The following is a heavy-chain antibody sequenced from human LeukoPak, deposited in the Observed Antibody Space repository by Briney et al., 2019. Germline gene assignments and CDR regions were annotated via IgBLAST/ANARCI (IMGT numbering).Heavy chain of an antibody. CDR1: SFRLRVYS. CDR3: ARDWAGFLRGYSYGYYGMDV. Sequence: GRTLINSSATSSFRLRVYSTDLVRSVPRKGLEWVSSITSSSSYIYYADSVKGRFTISSDNAKNSLYLQMNSLRAEDTAVYYCARDWAGFLRGYSYGYYGMDVWGQGTTVTVSS. D-gene: IGHD5-18*01. V-gene: IGHV3-21*01. J-gene: IGHJ6*02. CDR2: ITSSSSYI.